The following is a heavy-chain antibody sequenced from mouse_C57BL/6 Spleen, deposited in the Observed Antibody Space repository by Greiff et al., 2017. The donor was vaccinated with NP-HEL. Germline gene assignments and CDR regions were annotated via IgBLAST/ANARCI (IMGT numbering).Heavy chain of an antibody. CDR2: IYPGSGST. Sequence: QVQLQQPGAELVKPGASVKMSCKASGYTFTSYWITWVKQRPGQGLEWIGDIYPGSGSTNYNEKFKSKATLTVDTSSSTAYMQLSSLTSDDSAVYYCARDYYDYDWFAYWGQGTLVTVSA. CDR3: ARDYYDYDWFAY. D-gene: IGHD2-4*01. V-gene: IGHV1-55*01. CDR1: GYTFTSYW. J-gene: IGHJ3*01.